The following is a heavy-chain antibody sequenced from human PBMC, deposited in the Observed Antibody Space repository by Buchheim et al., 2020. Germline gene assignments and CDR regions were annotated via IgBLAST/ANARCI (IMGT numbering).Heavy chain of an antibody. J-gene: IGHJ4*02. D-gene: IGHD2-2*01. CDR3: GAEVGSREFDN. Sequence: QVQLVESGGGVVQPGRSLRLSCAASGFTFSSHAMHWVRQPPGKGLEWVAIISYDGSYKDYPDSVQGRFTVSRDNFQNTLFLQMNSLRAEDTAVYYCGAEVGSREFDNWGQGTL. V-gene: IGHV3-30*03. CDR1: GFTFSSHA. CDR2: ISYDGSYK.